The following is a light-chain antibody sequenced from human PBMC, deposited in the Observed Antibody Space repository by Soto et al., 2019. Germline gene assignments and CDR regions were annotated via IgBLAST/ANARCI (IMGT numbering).Light chain of an antibody. V-gene: IGKV3-15*01. CDR2: GAS. CDR3: QQYNNWPYT. CDR1: QSVSSN. Sequence: EIVMPQSPATLSVSPGERATLSCRASQSVSSNLAWYQQKPGQAPRLLIYGASTRATGIPARFSGSGSGTEFTLTISILESEDFAVYYCQQYNNWPYTFGQGTKPEIK. J-gene: IGKJ2*01.